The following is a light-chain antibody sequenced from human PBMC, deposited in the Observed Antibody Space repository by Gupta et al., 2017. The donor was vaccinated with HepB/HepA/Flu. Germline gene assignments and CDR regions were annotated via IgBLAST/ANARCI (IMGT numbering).Light chain of an antibody. CDR2: TAS. V-gene: IGKV1-17*01. CDR1: QGIRDD. Sequence: DIQMTQSPSSLSASVGDRVTITCRASQGIRDDLSWYQQKPGIAPKRLIYTASSVQNGVPSRFSGSGSSTGFTLTVSSRQPEDSANYYCRLHNRYPITSGQATRMEI. J-gene: IGKJ5*01. CDR3: RLHNRYPIT.